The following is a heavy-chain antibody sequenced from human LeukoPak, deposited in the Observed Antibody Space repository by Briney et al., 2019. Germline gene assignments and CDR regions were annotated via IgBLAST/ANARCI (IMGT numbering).Heavy chain of an antibody. CDR1: GFTFSSYA. CDR2: ISGSGGST. CDR3: AKPPVVTADYFDY. V-gene: IGHV3-23*01. Sequence: TGGSLRLSCAASGFTFSSYAMSWVRQAPGKGLEWVSAISGSGGSTYYADSVKGQFTISRDNSKNTLYLQMNSLRDEDTAVYYCAKPPVVTADYFDYWGQGTLVTVSS. J-gene: IGHJ4*02. D-gene: IGHD2-21*02.